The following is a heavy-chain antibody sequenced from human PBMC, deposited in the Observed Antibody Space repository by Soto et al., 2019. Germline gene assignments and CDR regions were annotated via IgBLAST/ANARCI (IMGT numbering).Heavy chain of an antibody. V-gene: IGHV3-7*01. CDR3: VKTYYYGSQKYYLDY. Sequence: PGGSLRLSCAVSGFTFNRHWMSWVRQTPGKGLEWVASIKEDGSEKSYVDSVKGRFTISRDNAKNSLYLQMSSLRVEDTAVHYCVKTYYYGSQKYYLDYWGQGTLVTVSS. CDR2: IKEDGSEK. D-gene: IGHD3-10*01. J-gene: IGHJ4*02. CDR1: GFTFNRHW.